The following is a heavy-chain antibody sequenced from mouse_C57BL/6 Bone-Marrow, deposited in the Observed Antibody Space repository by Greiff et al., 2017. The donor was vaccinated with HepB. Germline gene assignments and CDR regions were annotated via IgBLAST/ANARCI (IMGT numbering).Heavy chain of an antibody. D-gene: IGHD3-1*01. CDR3: ARDPRGKALYYAMGY. CDR2: IDPSDSYT. V-gene: IGHV1-50*01. Sequence: QVQLQQPGAELVKPGASVKLSCKASGYTFTSYWMQWVKQRPGQGLEWIGEIDPSDSYTNYNQKFKGKATLTVDTSSSTAYMQLSSLTSEDSAVYYCARDPRGKALYYAMGYWGQGTSVTVSS. J-gene: IGHJ4*01. CDR1: GYTFTSYW.